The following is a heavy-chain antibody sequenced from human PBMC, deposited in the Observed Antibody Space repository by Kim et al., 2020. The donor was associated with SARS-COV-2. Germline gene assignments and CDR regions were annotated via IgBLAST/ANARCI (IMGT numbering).Heavy chain of an antibody. CDR3: TTGYCSSTSCYLLLVY. V-gene: IGHV3-15*01. D-gene: IGHD2-2*01. CDR2: IKSKTDGGTT. Sequence: GGSLRLSCAASGFTFSNAWMSWVRQAPGKGLEWVGRIKSKTDGGTTDYAAPVKGRFTISRDDSKNTLYLQMNSLKTEDTAVYYCTTGYCSSTSCYLLLVYWGQGTLVTVSS. CDR1: GFTFSNAW. J-gene: IGHJ4*02.